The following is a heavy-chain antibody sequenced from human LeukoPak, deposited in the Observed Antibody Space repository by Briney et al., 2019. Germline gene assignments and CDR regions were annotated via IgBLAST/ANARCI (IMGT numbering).Heavy chain of an antibody. V-gene: IGHV4-59*01. CDR1: GGSISSYC. CDR3: ARVGYSSGWLRLYFDY. Sequence: LETLSLTCTVSGGSISSYCWSWIRQPPGKGLEWIGYIYYSGSTNYNPSLKSRVTISVDTSKNQFSLKLSSVTAADTAVYYCARVGYSSGWLRLYFDYWGQGTLVTVSS. CDR2: IYYSGST. J-gene: IGHJ4*02. D-gene: IGHD6-19*01.